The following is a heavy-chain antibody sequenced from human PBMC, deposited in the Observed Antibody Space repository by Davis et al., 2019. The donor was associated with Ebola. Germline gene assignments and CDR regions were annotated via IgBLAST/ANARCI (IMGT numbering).Heavy chain of an antibody. CDR1: GGSISSSSYY. V-gene: IGHV4-39*07. D-gene: IGHD2-2*01. CDR3: ARGGCSSASCYQWAFDL. CDR2: IYHSGST. Sequence: GSLRLSCTVSGGSISSSSYYWGWIRQPPGKGLEWIGSIYHSGSTNYNPSLKSRLTISVDTSKNQFSLRLNSLTAADTAVYYCARGGCSSASCYQWAFDLWGRGTLVTVSS. J-gene: IGHJ2*01.